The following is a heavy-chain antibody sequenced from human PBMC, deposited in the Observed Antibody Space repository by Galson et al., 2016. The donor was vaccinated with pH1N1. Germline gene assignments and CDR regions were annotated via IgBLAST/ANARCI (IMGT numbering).Heavy chain of an antibody. CDR2: VYTDGGRT. CDR1: GFTFSAYW. CDR3: ARGDYVGYFVDQ. D-gene: IGHD4-23*01. Sequence: SGFTFSAYWMHWVRQAPGRGLVWVSRVYTDGGRTGYADSVRGRFTISRDNAKNTLYLQMSSLRAEDTAVYYCARGDYVGYFVDQWGQGTLVAVSS. V-gene: IGHV3-74*01. J-gene: IGHJ4*02.